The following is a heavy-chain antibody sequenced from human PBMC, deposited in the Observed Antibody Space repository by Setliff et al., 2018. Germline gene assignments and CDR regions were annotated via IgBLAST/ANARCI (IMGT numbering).Heavy chain of an antibody. D-gene: IGHD3-3*01. CDR1: VDLILDHW. CDR3: ARAREGGFLEWAPFDF. J-gene: IGHJ4*01. Sequence: SETLSLTCSVSVDLILDHWWTWIRQPAGKGLEWIGQVYSDGNTKYNPSLSNRVTISVDRSSNQFSLELSSVNAADTAVYYCARAREGGFLEWAPFDFWGRGMQVTVPS. CDR2: VYSDGNT. V-gene: IGHV4-4*07.